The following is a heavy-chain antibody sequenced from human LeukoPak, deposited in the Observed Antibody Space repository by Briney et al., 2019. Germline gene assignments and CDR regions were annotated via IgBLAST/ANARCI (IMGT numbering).Heavy chain of an antibody. V-gene: IGHV3-48*01. CDR1: GSTFSSYS. Sequence: PGGSLRLSCAASGSTFSSYSMNSVRQAPGKGLEWVSYISSSTGTIYYADSVKGRFTISRDNAKNSLYLQMSSQRAEDTAVYYCARAKRNGFDIWGQGTMVTVSS. CDR2: ISSSTGTI. J-gene: IGHJ3*02. CDR3: ARAKRNGFDI.